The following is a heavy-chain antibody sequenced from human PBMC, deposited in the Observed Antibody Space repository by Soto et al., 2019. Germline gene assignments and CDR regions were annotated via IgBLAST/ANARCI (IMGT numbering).Heavy chain of an antibody. Sequence: QVQLVQSAAQVKGPGASVKISCKTSGTTDTSFYIHWVRQAPGQGLEWMGRISPTTGGTNYAQQFQGRVTVMWDMSTNTAYMELNSLVSEDTAVYYCARPPGYVSGWYYFDSWGQGTLVTVSS. D-gene: IGHD6-19*01. CDR1: GTTDTSFY. CDR3: ARPPGYVSGWYYFDS. J-gene: IGHJ4*02. V-gene: IGHV1-2*02. CDR2: ISPTTGGT.